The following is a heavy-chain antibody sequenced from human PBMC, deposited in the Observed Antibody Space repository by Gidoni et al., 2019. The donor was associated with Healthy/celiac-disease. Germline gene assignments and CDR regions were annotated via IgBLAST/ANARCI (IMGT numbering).Heavy chain of an antibody. V-gene: IGHV1-2*04. CDR3: ARSGAIVATMGYYYYGMDV. D-gene: IGHD5-12*01. CDR2: INPTSGGT. CDR1: GYTFTGYY. J-gene: IGHJ6*02. Sequence: QVQLVQSGAEGKKPGASVKGSCKASGYTFTGYYMHWVRQAPGQGLEWMGWINPTSGGTNYAQKFQGWVTMTRDTSISTAYMELSRLRSDDTAVYYCARSGAIVATMGYYYYGMDVWGQGTTVTVSS.